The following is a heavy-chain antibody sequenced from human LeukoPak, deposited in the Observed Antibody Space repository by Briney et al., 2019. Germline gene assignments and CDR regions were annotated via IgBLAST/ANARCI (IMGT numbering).Heavy chain of an antibody. J-gene: IGHJ4*02. CDR2: IYPGDSDI. CDR3: ARRSTHCSGGSCYSDY. Sequence: GESLKISCKGSGYSFTSYWIGWVRQMPGKGLEWMGIIYPGDSDIRYSPSFQGQVTISADKSISTAYLQWSSLKASDTAMYYCARRSTHCSGGSCYSDYWGQGTLVTVSS. D-gene: IGHD2-15*01. CDR1: GYSFTSYW. V-gene: IGHV5-51*01.